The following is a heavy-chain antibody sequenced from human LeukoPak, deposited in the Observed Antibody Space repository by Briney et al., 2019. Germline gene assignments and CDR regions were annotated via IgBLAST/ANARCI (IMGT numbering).Heavy chain of an antibody. J-gene: IGHJ4*02. CDR3: ASPQNGYSYGYY. CDR2: IIPIFGTA. D-gene: IGHD5-18*01. CDR1: GGTFSSYA. Sequence: SVKVSCKASGGTFSSYAINWVRQAPGQGLEWMGRIIPIFGTANYAQKFQGRVTITTDESTSTAYMELSSLRSEDTAVYYCASPQNGYSYGYYWGQGTLVTVSS. V-gene: IGHV1-69*05.